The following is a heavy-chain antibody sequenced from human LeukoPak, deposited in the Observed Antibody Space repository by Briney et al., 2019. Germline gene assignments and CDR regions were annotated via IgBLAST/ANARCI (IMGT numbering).Heavy chain of an antibody. V-gene: IGHV4-34*01. D-gene: IGHD6-19*01. CDR2: INHSGST. Sequence: SETLSLTCAVYGGSFSGYYWSWIRQPPGKGLEWIGEINHSGSTNYNPSLKSRVTISVDTSKNQFSLKLSSVTAADTAVYYCARTRRGWYSYFDYWGQGTLVTVSS. CDR3: ARTRRGWYSYFDY. CDR1: GGSFSGYY. J-gene: IGHJ4*02.